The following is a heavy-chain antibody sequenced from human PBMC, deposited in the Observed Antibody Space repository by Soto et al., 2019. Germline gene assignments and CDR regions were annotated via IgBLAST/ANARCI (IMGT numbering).Heavy chain of an antibody. Sequence: GGSLRLSCAASGFTFSSYSMNWVRQAPGKGLEWVLAISGSGGSTYYADSVKGRFTISRDNSKNTLYLQMNSLRAEDTAVYYCARREHSGHFDYWGQGTLVTVSS. J-gene: IGHJ4*02. CDR1: GFTFSSYS. V-gene: IGHV3-23*01. CDR2: ISGSGGST. D-gene: IGHD1-26*01. CDR3: ARREHSGHFDY.